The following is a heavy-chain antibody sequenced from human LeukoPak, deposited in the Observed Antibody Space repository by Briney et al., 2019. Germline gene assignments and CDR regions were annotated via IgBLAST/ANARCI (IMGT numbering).Heavy chain of an antibody. Sequence: SETLSLTCTVSGGSISSYYWSWIRQPPGKGLEWIGYIYYGGSTNYNPSLKSRVTISVDTSKNQFSLKLSSVTAADTAVYYCARGAGRLWFGELLTPFDYWGQGTLVTVSS. J-gene: IGHJ4*02. D-gene: IGHD3-10*01. CDR2: IYYGGST. V-gene: IGHV4-59*01. CDR1: GGSISSYY. CDR3: ARGAGRLWFGELLTPFDY.